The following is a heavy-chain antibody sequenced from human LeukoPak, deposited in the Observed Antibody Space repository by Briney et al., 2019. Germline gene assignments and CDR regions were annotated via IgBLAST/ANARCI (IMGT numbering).Heavy chain of an antibody. V-gene: IGHV5-51*01. J-gene: IGHJ4*02. Sequence: GESLKISCKGSGYSFTSYWIGWVRQVPGKGLEWMGIIYPGDSDTRYSPSFQGQVTISADKSISTAYLQWSSLKASDTAMYYCARHTGGWFTSVHYFDYWGQGTLVTVSS. CDR2: IYPGDSDT. CDR1: GYSFTSYW. D-gene: IGHD6-19*01. CDR3: ARHTGGWFTSVHYFDY.